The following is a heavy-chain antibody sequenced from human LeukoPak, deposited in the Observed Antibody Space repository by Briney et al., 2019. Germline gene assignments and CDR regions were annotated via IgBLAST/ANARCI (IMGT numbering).Heavy chain of an antibody. CDR2: ISHSGST. V-gene: IGHV4-34*01. D-gene: IGHD3-22*01. CDR3: VTYYYGSSAPKRNY. CDR1: GGSFSDYF. J-gene: IGHJ4*02. Sequence: PSETLSLTCAVYGGSFSDYFWSWIRQPPGKGLEWIGEISHSGSTTYNPSLRSRVNISGDTSKKQFSLKLSSVTAADTAVYYCVTYYYGSSAPKRNYWGQGILVTVSS.